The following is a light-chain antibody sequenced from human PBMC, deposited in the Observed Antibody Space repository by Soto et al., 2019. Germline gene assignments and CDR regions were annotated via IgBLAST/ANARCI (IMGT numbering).Light chain of an antibody. CDR1: ESISRSF. CDR3: QQYDTARNT. CDR2: DSS. Sequence: DIVLTQSPGTLSLSPGERATLSCRASESISRSFLAWYQHKPGQAPRLLLHDSSDRATGIPDRFSGSGSGTDFTLTISTVEPEDVAVYYCQQYDTARNTFGQGTKLEIK. J-gene: IGKJ2*01. V-gene: IGKV3-20*01.